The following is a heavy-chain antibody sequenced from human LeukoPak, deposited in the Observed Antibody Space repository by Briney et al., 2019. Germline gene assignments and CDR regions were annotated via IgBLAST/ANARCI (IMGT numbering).Heavy chain of an antibody. V-gene: IGHV3-64*05. CDR1: GFTFSSYA. CDR2: ISGNGGST. J-gene: IGHJ4*02. CDR3: VKDTYGSGSYYNPGGYFDY. Sequence: GGSLRLSCSASGFTFSSYAMHWVRQAPGKGLEYVSAISGNGGSTYYADSVKGRFTISRDNSKNTLYVQMSSLRAEDTAVYYCVKDTYGSGSYYNPGGYFDYWGQGTLVTVSS. D-gene: IGHD3-10*01.